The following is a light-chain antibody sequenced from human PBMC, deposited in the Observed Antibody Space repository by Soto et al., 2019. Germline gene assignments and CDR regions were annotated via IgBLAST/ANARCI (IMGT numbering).Light chain of an antibody. CDR1: QDINSY. Sequence: DVQMTQSPSSLSASVGDRVTITCRASQDINSYLAWYQQKPGNAPKSLIYAASSLQTGVTSRFSGSEYETDFTLTISNLQPEDSAPYYCQQYNIYPLTFGGGTKVEIK. CDR2: AAS. J-gene: IGKJ4*01. V-gene: IGKV1D-16*01. CDR3: QQYNIYPLT.